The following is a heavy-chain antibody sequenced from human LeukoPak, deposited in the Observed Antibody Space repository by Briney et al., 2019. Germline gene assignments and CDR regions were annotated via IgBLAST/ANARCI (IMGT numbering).Heavy chain of an antibody. J-gene: IGHJ6*02. V-gene: IGHV4-34*01. CDR3: ARARPIVVVTRLRYYYGMDV. CDR1: GGSFSGYY. D-gene: IGHD2-21*02. CDR2: INHSGST. Sequence: SETLSLNCAVYGGSFSGYYWRWIRQPPGKGLEWIGEINHSGSTNYNPSLKSRVTISVDTSKNQFSLKLSSVTAADTAVYYCARARPIVVVTRLRYYYGMDVWGQGTTVTVSS.